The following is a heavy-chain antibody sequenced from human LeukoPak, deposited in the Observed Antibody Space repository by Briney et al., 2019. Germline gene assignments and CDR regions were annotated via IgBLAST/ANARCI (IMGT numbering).Heavy chain of an antibody. J-gene: IGHJ5*02. CDR3: ARGGEAVADWFDP. CDR2: IIPIFGTA. Sequence: SVKVSCKASGGTFSSYAISWVRQAPGQGLEWMGGIIPIFGTANYAQKFQGRVTITADESTSTAYMELSSLRSEDTAVYYCARGGEAVADWFDPWGQGTLVTVSS. V-gene: IGHV1-69*01. CDR1: GGTFSSYA. D-gene: IGHD6-19*01.